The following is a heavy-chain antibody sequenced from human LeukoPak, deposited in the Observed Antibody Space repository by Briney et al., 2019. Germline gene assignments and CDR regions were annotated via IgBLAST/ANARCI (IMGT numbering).Heavy chain of an antibody. V-gene: IGHV4-61*02. CDR3: ARDLEYYDSSGYYYYYYYMDV. CDR2: IYTSGST. D-gene: IGHD3-22*01. CDR1: GGSISSGSYY. J-gene: IGHJ6*03. Sequence: SQTLSLTCTVSGGSISSGSYYWSWIRQPAGKGLEWIGRIYTSGSTNYNPSLKSRVTMSVDTSKNQFSLKLSSVTAADTAVYYCARDLEYYDSSGYYYYYYYMDVWGKGTTVTISS.